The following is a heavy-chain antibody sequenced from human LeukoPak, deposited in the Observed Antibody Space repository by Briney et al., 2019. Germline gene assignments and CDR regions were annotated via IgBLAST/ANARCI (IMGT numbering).Heavy chain of an antibody. V-gene: IGHV4-39*01. D-gene: IGHD6-6*01. Sequence: PSETLSLTCTVSGGSISSSSYYWGWIRQPPGKGLEWIGSIYYGGNTYYNPSLQSRVTISVDTSKNQFSLKLSSVTAADTAVYYCARVGSAPSIAGREWYFDYWGQGTLVTVSS. CDR3: ARVGSAPSIAGREWYFDY. J-gene: IGHJ4*02. CDR2: IYYGGNT. CDR1: GGSISSSSYY.